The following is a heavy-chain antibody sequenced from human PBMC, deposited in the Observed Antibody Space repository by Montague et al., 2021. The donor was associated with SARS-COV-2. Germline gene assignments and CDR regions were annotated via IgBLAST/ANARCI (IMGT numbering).Heavy chain of an antibody. D-gene: IGHD3-22*01. J-gene: IGHJ4*02. CDR3: AREGGWLSRGSYYFDY. CDR1: GGSISSSSYY. V-gene: IGHV4-39*07. Sequence: SETLSLTCTVSGGSISSSSYYWGWIRQPPGKGLEWIGSIYYSGSTYYNPSLKSLVTISVDTSKNQFSLKLSSVTAADTAVYYCAREGGWLSRGSYYFDYWGQGTLVTVSS. CDR2: IYYSGST.